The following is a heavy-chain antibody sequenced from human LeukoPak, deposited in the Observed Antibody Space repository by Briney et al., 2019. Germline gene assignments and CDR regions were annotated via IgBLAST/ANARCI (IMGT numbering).Heavy chain of an antibody. Sequence: GGSLRLSCAASGFTFSSYAMSWVRQAPGKGLEWVSAISGSGGSTYYADSVKGRFTISRDNSKNTLYVQMNSLRAEDTAVYYCAKLSGVVSEVDYWGQGTLVTVSS. CDR1: GFTFSSYA. V-gene: IGHV3-23*01. CDR2: ISGSGGST. CDR3: AKLSGVVSEVDY. J-gene: IGHJ4*02. D-gene: IGHD3-22*01.